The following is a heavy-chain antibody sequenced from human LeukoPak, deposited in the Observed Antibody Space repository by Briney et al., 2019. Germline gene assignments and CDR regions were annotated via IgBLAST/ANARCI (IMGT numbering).Heavy chain of an antibody. Sequence: SGGSLRLSCAASGFTFSSYSMNWVRQAPGKGLEWIGEINHSGSTNCNPSLKSRVTISVDTSKNQFSLKLSSVTAADTAVYYCARPYYDFWSGKGAFDIWGQGTMVTVSS. CDR1: GFTFSSYS. J-gene: IGHJ3*02. V-gene: IGHV4-34*01. CDR2: INHSGST. CDR3: ARPYYDFWSGKGAFDI. D-gene: IGHD3-3*01.